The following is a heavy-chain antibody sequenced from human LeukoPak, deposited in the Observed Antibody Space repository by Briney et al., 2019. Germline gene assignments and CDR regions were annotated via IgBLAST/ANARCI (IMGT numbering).Heavy chain of an antibody. J-gene: IGHJ4*02. CDR3: AKFLSPVL. CDR1: GFSISNYW. D-gene: IGHD3-16*02. V-gene: IGHV3-74*01. Sequence: GASLRLSCVASGFSISNYWMHSVRHPAGKGLMWVSRISSDATTTNYADSVKGRFTISRDNAKNMVYLQMNSLRAEDTAVYYCAKFLSPVLWGQGTLVTVSS. CDR2: ISSDATTT.